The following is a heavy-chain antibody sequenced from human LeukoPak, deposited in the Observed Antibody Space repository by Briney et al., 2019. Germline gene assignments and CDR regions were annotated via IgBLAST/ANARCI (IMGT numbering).Heavy chain of an antibody. CDR1: GGTFSSYA. CDR3: ARGRVYCSSTSCYVGYGMDV. J-gene: IGHJ6*04. CDR2: IIPIFGTA. Sequence: SVKVSCKASGGTFSSYAISWVRQAPGQGLEWMGGIIPIFGTANQGRVTITADKSTSTAYMELSSLRSEDTAVYYCARGRVYCSSTSCYVGYGMDVWGKGITVTVSS. D-gene: IGHD2-2*01. V-gene: IGHV1-69*06.